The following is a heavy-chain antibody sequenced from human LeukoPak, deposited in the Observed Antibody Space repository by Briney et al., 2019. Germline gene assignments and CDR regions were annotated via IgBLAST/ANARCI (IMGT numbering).Heavy chain of an antibody. CDR3: ARDGYNSGYLKALDY. J-gene: IGHJ4*02. D-gene: IGHD5-18*01. CDR2: IQYNGEHI. Sequence: GGSLRLSCAASGFIFSNYGMHWVRQAPGKGLEWVAVIQYNGEHISYADSVKGRFTISRDNSKSTLYLQMNSLRAEDTAVYYCARDGYNSGYLKALDYWGQGTLLTVSS. V-gene: IGHV3-30*12. CDR1: GFIFSNYG.